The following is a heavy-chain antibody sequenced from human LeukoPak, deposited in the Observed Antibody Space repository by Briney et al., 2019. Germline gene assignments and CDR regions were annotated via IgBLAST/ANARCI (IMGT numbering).Heavy chain of an antibody. CDR1: GFTFSSYA. CDR2: ISGSGGST. CDR3: AKDPLSPAVATIYAFDI. V-gene: IGHV3-23*01. J-gene: IGHJ3*02. D-gene: IGHD5-12*01. Sequence: VGSLRLSCAASGFTFSSYAMSWVRQAPGKGLEWVSAISGSGGSTYYADSVKGRFTISRDNSKNTLYLQMNSLRAEDTAVYYCAKDPLSPAVATIYAFDIWGQGTMVTVSS.